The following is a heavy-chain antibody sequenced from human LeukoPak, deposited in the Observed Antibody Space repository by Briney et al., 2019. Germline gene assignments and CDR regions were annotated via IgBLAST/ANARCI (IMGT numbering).Heavy chain of an antibody. J-gene: IGHJ5*02. Sequence: TGGSLRLSCAASGFTFSSYAMSWVRQAPGKGLEWVSAISGSGGSTYYADSVRGRFTISRDNSKNTLYLQMNSLRAEDTAVYYCARHYGITPHDYGDLGWFDPWGQGTLVTVSS. V-gene: IGHV3-23*01. CDR1: GFTFSSYA. CDR3: ARHYGITPHDYGDLGWFDP. D-gene: IGHD4-17*01. CDR2: ISGSGGST.